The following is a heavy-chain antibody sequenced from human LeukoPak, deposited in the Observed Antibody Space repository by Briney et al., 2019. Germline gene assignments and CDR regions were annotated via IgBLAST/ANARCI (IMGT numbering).Heavy chain of an antibody. CDR1: GGSIVSYY. Sequence: PSETLSLTCTVSGGSIVSYYWSWIRQPAGKGLEWIGRAYISANNNYNPSLKSRVTMSVDPSKNQLSLKLTSVTAADTAVYYCARDSIDHIAVPTTGDIWGQGTMVVVSS. CDR2: AYISANN. J-gene: IGHJ3*02. V-gene: IGHV4-4*07. CDR3: ARDSIDHIAVPTTGDI. D-gene: IGHD6-19*01.